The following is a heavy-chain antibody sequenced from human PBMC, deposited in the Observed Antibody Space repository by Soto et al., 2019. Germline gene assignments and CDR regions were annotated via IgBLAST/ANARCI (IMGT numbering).Heavy chain of an antibody. CDR2: IYYSGTT. V-gene: IGHV4-39*01. CDR1: GGSISSSSYY. J-gene: IGHJ6*02. D-gene: IGHD5-18*01. Sequence: QLQLQESGPGLVKPSETLSLTCTVSGGSISSSSYYWGWIRQPPGKGLEWIGSIYYSGTTYYNPSLKSRVTIPVDTHKNQSPLRLSSVTAADTAVYSCASPNKARGNGYYGRDVWGQGTTVTASS. CDR3: ASPNKARGNGYYGRDV.